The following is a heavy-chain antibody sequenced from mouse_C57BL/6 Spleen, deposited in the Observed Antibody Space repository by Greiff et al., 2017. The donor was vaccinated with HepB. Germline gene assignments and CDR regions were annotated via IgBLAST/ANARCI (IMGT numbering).Heavy chain of an antibody. CDR2: IWSGGST. V-gene: IGHV2-2*01. D-gene: IGHD1-1*01. CDR3: AGYGSSFWFAY. CDR1: GFSLTSYG. Sequence: QVQLKESGPGLVQPSQSLSITCTVSGFSLTSYGVHWVRQSPGKGLEWLGVIWSGGSTDYNAAFISRLSISKDNSKSQVFFKMNSLQADDTAIYYCAGYGSSFWFAYWGQGTLVTVSA. J-gene: IGHJ3*01.